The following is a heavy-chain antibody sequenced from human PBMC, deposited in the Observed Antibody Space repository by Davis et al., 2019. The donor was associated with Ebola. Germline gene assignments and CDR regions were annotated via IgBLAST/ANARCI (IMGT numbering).Heavy chain of an antibody. CDR2: ISGSGAST. CDR3: AKDADEDDYGLFDN. CDR1: GFIFSNYA. Sequence: GESLKISCAASGFIFSNYAMSWVRQAPGKGLEWVSCISGSGASTYYADSVKGRFTVSRDNTKSTLHLQMNSLRVEDTAIYYCAKDADEDDYGLFDNWGQGALVSVSS. V-gene: IGHV3-23*01. J-gene: IGHJ4*02. D-gene: IGHD4-17*01.